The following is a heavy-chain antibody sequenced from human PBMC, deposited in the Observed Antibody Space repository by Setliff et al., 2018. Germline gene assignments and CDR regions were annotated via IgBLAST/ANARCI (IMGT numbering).Heavy chain of an antibody. CDR2: ITSSNII. CDR1: GFTFKSYT. CDR3: AREPVEPSQYFHYISGYYCARGTSGWFPHDY. Sequence: GGSLRLSCAASGFTFKSYTINWVRQAPGKGLEWVSYITSSNIIYYADSVRGRFTISRDNAKNSLYLQMNSLRVEDTAVYYCAREPVEPSQYFHYISGYYCARGTSGWFPHDYWGQGTLVTVSS. J-gene: IGHJ4*02. V-gene: IGHV3-48*01. D-gene: IGHD3-22*01.